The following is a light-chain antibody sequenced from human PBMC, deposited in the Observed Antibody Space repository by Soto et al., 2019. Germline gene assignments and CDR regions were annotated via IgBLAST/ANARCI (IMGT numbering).Light chain of an antibody. Sequence: QSVLTQPASVSGSPGQSDTISCTGTSSDVGAYKYVSWYQKHPGKAPKLMIYGVSNRPSGISNRFSGSKSGNTAFLTISGLQPEDEADYYCSSFTGPTTLDVFGTGTKLTVL. J-gene: IGLJ1*01. CDR3: SSFTGPTTLDV. CDR1: SSDVGAYKY. V-gene: IGLV2-14*03. CDR2: GVS.